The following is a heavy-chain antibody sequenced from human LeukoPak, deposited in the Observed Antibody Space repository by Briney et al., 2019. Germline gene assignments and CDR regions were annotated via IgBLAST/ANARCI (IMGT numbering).Heavy chain of an antibody. Sequence: PGGSLRLSCVASGFTFSSDAMHWVRQTPGKGLEWVAVISYDGNEKYQVDSVKGRFTISRDNAKNSLYLQMNSLRAEDTAVYYCAREGYDGAAAGDRYYYYYMDVWGKGTTVTVSS. CDR1: GFTFSSDA. CDR2: ISYDGNEK. D-gene: IGHD6-13*01. J-gene: IGHJ6*03. V-gene: IGHV3-30-3*01. CDR3: AREGYDGAAAGDRYYYYYMDV.